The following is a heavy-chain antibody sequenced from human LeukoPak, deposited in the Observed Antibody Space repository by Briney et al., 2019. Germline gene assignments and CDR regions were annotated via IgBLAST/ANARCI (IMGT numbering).Heavy chain of an antibody. J-gene: IGHJ4*02. Sequence: GGSLGLSCAASGFTFSSYAMSWVRQAPGKGLEWVSAISGSGGSTYYADSVKGRFTISRDNSKNTLYLQMNSLRAEDTAVYFCARGGVDHYGSGTYYLMYYFDHWGQGALVTVSS. CDR1: GFTFSSYA. CDR2: ISGSGGST. D-gene: IGHD3-10*01. V-gene: IGHV3-23*01. CDR3: ARGGVDHYGSGTYYLMYYFDH.